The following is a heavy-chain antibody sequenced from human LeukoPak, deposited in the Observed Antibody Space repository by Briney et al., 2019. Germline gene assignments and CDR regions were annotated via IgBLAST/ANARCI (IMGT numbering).Heavy chain of an antibody. V-gene: IGHV3-30*04. Sequence: GGSLRLFCAASGFTFSSYAIHWVRQAPGKGLEWVAVISYDGSNKYYADSVKGRFTISRDNSKNTLYLQMNSQRGEDTAVYYCARASVGWWHDRPYYMDVWGKGTTVTVSS. CDR3: ARASVGWWHDRPYYMDV. D-gene: IGHD2-8*02. J-gene: IGHJ6*03. CDR2: ISYDGSNK. CDR1: GFTFSSYA.